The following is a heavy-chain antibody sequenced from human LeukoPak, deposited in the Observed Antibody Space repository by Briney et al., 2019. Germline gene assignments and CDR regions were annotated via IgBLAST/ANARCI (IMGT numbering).Heavy chain of an antibody. CDR3: ARGSTYYDSSGQVPFDY. CDR1: GFTFSSYS. J-gene: IGHJ4*02. D-gene: IGHD3-22*01. Sequence: GGSLRLSCAASGFTFSSYSMNWVRQAPGKGLEWVSYISSSSTIYYADSVKGRFTISRDNAKNSLYLQMNSLRAEDTAVYYCARGSTYYDSSGQVPFDYWGQGTLVTVSS. V-gene: IGHV3-48*01. CDR2: ISSSSTI.